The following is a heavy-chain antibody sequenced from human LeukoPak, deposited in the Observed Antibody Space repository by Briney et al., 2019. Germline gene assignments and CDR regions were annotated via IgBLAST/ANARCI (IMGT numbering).Heavy chain of an antibody. CDR1: GFSISNYY. Sequence: SETLSLTCTVSGFSISNYYWSWIRQPPGKGLEWIGYFYYSGSTSYNPSLKSRVTISVATSKNQFSLKLSSVTAADTAVYYCAKGGIRSGAFDIWGQGTRVTVSS. CDR2: FYYSGST. J-gene: IGHJ3*02. D-gene: IGHD6-13*01. V-gene: IGHV4-59*03. CDR3: AKGGIRSGAFDI.